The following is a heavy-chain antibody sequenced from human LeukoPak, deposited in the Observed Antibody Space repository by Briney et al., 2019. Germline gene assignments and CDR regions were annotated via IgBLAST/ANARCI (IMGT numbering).Heavy chain of an antibody. D-gene: IGHD1-26*01. CDR2: SIPFFGTT. CDR3: ASGAMVNSGSYYPQTWQRYYYYMDV. J-gene: IGHJ6*03. Sequence: SSVKDSCKASGGTFISYAISWVGQAPGQGLEWMGGSIPFFGTTDFAQKFQGRVTITKDESTRTAYMELSSLRSEDTAVYYCASGAMVNSGSYYPQTWQRYYYYMDVWGKGTAVTVSS. CDR1: GGTFISYA. V-gene: IGHV1-69*05.